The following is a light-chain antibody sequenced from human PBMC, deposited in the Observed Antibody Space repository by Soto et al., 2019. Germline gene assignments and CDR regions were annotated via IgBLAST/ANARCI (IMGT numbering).Light chain of an antibody. CDR1: QSVSSN. CDR2: GAS. Sequence: IVMRQPPATLSVSRGERATLSCRASQSVSSNLAWYQQKPGQAARLLIYGASTRATGIPARFSASESGTEFTLTISSLHSEDFAVYYCQPDNKWPRIRFGEGARLAVK. CDR3: QPDNKWPRIR. J-gene: IGKJ5*01. V-gene: IGKV3-15*01.